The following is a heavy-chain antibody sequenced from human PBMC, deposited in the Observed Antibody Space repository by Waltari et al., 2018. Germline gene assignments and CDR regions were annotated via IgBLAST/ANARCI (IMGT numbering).Heavy chain of an antibody. CDR2: ISSSSSAI. J-gene: IGHJ3*02. D-gene: IGHD2-15*01. Sequence: EVQLVESGGVWDQRGGPWSSHGPAWGSFSLAHSFTWAAQAPGEGLEWVSYISSSSSAIYYADSVKGRFTISRDNAKNSLYLQMNSLRAEDTAVYYCTRSLTSGRGAFDIWGQGTKVTVSS. CDR1: GSFSLAHS. CDR3: TRSLTSGRGAFDI. V-gene: IGHV3-48*04.